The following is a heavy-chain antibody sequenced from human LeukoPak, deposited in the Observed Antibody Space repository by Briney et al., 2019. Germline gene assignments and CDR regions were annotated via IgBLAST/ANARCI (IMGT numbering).Heavy chain of an antibody. CDR3: ARVDSITRFDY. Sequence: GGSPRLSCAASGFTFSSYAMHWVRQAPGKGLEWVAVISYDGSNKYYADSVKGRFTISRDNSKNTLYLQMNSLRAEDTAVYYCARVDSITRFDYWGQGTLVTVSS. CDR1: GFTFSSYA. V-gene: IGHV3-30*04. CDR2: ISYDGSNK. D-gene: IGHD2-2*01. J-gene: IGHJ4*02.